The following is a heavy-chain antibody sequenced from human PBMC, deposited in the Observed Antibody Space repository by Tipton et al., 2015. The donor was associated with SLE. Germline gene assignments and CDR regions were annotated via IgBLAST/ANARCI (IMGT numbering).Heavy chain of an antibody. CDR1: GGSISSSSYY. CDR3: AKSYSSGWPVAFGI. Sequence: TLSLTCTVSGGSISSSSYYWGWIRQPPGKGLEWIGSIYYSGSTYYNPSLKSRVTISVDTSKNQFSLKLSSVTAADTAVYYCAKSYSSGWPVAFGIWGQGTMVTVSS. CDR2: IYYSGST. V-gene: IGHV4-39*07. J-gene: IGHJ3*02. D-gene: IGHD6-19*01.